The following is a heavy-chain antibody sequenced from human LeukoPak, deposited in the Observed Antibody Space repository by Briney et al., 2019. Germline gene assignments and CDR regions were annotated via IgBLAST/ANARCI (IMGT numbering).Heavy chain of an antibody. V-gene: IGHV3-20*04. D-gene: IGHD3/OR15-3a*01. J-gene: IGHJ3*02. Sequence: GGSLRLSCAASGFTFSSYGISWVRQAPGKGLEWVSGINWNGGSTGYADSVKGRFTISRDNAKNSLYLQMNSLRAEDTALYYCARDEWTGGAFDIWGQGTMVTVSS. CDR1: GFTFSSYG. CDR2: INWNGGST. CDR3: ARDEWTGGAFDI.